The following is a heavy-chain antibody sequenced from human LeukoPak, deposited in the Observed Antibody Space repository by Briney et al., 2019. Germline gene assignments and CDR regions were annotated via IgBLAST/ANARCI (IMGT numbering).Heavy chain of an antibody. CDR1: GFTFSNHG. CDR3: ARASYGSGISYYYYYMDV. Sequence: HPGGSLRLSCAASGFTFSNHGMNWVRQTPGKGLEWVSAISGRGGNTYYADSVRGRFTISRDNSKNTLYLQMNSLRAEDTAVYYCARASYGSGISYYYYYMDVWGKGTTVTISS. J-gene: IGHJ6*03. D-gene: IGHD3-10*01. V-gene: IGHV3-23*01. CDR2: ISGRGGNT.